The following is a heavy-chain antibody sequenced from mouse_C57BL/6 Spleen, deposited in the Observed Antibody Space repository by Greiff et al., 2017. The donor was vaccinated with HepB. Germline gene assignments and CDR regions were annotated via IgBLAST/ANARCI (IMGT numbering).Heavy chain of an antibody. Sequence: QVQLKQSGAELVKPGASVKMSCKASGYTFTSYWITWVKQRPGQGLEWIGDIYPGSGSTNYNEKFKSKATLTVDTSSSTAYMQLSSLTSEDSAVYYCARRGGSSPLDYWGQGTTLTVSS. CDR2: IYPGSGST. D-gene: IGHD1-1*01. CDR3: ARRGGSSPLDY. CDR1: GYTFTSYW. J-gene: IGHJ2*01. V-gene: IGHV1-55*01.